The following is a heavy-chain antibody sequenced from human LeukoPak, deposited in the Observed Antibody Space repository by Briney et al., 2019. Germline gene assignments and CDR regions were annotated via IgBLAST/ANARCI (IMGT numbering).Heavy chain of an antibody. CDR3: VRSTLDAFDL. J-gene: IGHJ3*01. D-gene: IGHD1-1*01. CDR1: GFSVSSKY. CDR2: LFSGGST. Sequence: GGSLRPSCVAYGFSVSSKYMSWVRQAPGKGLEWVSVLFSGGSTHYVDSVRGRFTISRDESKNTLFLQMNSLRVEDTAVYYCVRSTLDAFDLWGQGTMVTVSS. V-gene: IGHV3-66*02.